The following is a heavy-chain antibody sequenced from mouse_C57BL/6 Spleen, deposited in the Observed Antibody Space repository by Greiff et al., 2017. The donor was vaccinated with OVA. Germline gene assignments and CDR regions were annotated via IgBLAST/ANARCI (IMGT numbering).Heavy chain of an antibody. CDR2: IYPSDSET. V-gene: IGHV1-61*01. CDR3: AREGWDRYFDV. Sequence: QVQLQQPGAELVRPGSSVKLSCKASGYTFTSYWMDWVKQRPGQGLEWIGNIYPSDSETHYTQKFKDKATLTVDKSSSTAYMQLSSLTSEDSAVYYCAREGWDRYFDVWGTGTTVTVSS. CDR1: GYTFTSYW. J-gene: IGHJ1*03. D-gene: IGHD3-3*01.